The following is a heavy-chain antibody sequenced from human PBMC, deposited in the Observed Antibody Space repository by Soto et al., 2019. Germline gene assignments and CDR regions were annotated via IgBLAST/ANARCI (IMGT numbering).Heavy chain of an antibody. D-gene: IGHD1-20*01. V-gene: IGHV4-34*01. CDR3: AGGPRYWSCAL. CDR2: FSYSGSL. CDR1: GGSSRAYH. J-gene: IGHJ2*01. Sequence: NPSETLSLTCSVYGGSSRAYHWSWIRQSPGEGLEWIGEFSYSGSLNYNPSLKRRVAVSLDTSTDHFSLTMTSVTAADTGVYFCAGGPRYWSCALWGRGTRVT.